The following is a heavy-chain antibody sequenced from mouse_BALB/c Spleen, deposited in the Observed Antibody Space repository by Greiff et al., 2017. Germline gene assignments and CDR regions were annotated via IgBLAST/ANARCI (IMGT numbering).Heavy chain of an antibody. D-gene: IGHD2-1*01. CDR2: ISSGGGST. CDR3: ARLSSYGNYYY. J-gene: IGHJ3*01. CDR1: GFAFSSYD. V-gene: IGHV5-12-1*01. Sequence: EVKLVESGGGLVKPGGSLKLSCAASGFAFSSYDMSWVRQTPEKRLEWVAYISSGGGSTYYPDTVKGRFTISRDNAKNTLYLQMSSLKSEDTAMYYCARLSSYGNYYYWGQGTLVTVSA.